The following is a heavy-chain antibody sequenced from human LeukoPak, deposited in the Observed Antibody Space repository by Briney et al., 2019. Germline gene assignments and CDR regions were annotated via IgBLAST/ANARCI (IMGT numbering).Heavy chain of an antibody. J-gene: IGHJ4*02. Sequence: QPGGSLRLSCVASGFSFSIYTMTWFGQAPGKGLEWVSSISGSGEDTHFADSVKGRFTVSRDNSRNTLFLQMDSLRVEDTAVYHCAKAKGGLWGQGTLVTVSS. D-gene: IGHD2-15*01. CDR2: ISGSGEDT. V-gene: IGHV3-23*01. CDR3: AKAKGGL. CDR1: GFSFSIYT.